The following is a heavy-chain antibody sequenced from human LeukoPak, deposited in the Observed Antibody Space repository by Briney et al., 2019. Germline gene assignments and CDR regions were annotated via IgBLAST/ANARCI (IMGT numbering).Heavy chain of an antibody. CDR3: ATEDNYGPPRSDAFDI. V-gene: IGHV1-18*01. J-gene: IGHJ3*02. D-gene: IGHD3-10*01. CDR2: ISAYNGNT. CDR1: GYTFTSYG. Sequence: ASVKVSCKASGYTFTSYGISWVRQAPGQGLEWMGWISAYNGNTNYAQKLQGRVTMTTDTSTSTAYMELRSLRSDDTAVYYCATEDNYGPPRSDAFDIWGQGTMVTVSS.